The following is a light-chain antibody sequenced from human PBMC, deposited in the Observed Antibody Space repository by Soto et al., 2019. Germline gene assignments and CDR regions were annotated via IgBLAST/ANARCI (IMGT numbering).Light chain of an antibody. Sequence: DLQMTHSLSTLSATASYRVTITCRASQSISSWLAWYQQKPGKAPKLLIYKASSLESGVPSRFSGSGSGTEFTLTISSLQPDDFATYYCQQYNSYWTFGQGTKVDIK. J-gene: IGKJ1*01. V-gene: IGKV1-5*03. CDR2: KAS. CDR3: QQYNSYWT. CDR1: QSISSW.